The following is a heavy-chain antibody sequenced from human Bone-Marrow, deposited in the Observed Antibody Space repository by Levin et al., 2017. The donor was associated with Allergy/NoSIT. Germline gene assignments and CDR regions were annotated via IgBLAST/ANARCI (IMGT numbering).Heavy chain of an antibody. D-gene: IGHD3-10*01. V-gene: IGHV3-23*01. J-gene: IGHJ4*02. CDR2: ISGSGDNT. CDR1: GVTFSSYA. Sequence: SGGSLRLSCAASGVTFSSYAVSWIRQASGKGLEWVSVISGSGDNTKYAESMKGRFTISRDNSKDTVYLQMNSLRVDGTDIYCCAKRRWDSGIGGPFDSWGQGTLVTVS. CDR3: AKRRWDSGIGGPFDS.